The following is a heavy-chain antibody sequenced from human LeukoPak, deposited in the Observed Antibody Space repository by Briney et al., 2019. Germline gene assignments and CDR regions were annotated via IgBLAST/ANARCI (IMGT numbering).Heavy chain of an antibody. D-gene: IGHD6-19*01. J-gene: IGHJ4*02. Sequence: GGSLTLPCAPSGLTFHTYAMRWVRQPPGKGGEWVLSITGSGDGTYYADFVKGRFTISRDNSKNTLYLQMNSLRAEDTAVYYCARGGSSGYYLFDYWGQGTLVTVSS. CDR1: GLTFHTYA. V-gene: IGHV3-23*01. CDR2: ITGSGDGT. CDR3: ARGGSSGYYLFDY.